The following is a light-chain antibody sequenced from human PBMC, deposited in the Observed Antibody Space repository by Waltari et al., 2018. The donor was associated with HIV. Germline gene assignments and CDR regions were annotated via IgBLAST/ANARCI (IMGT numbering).Light chain of an antibody. CDR1: QSVSSN. Sequence: EIVMTQSPASLSVSPGERATLSCRASQSVSSNLAWYQQKPGQAPRLLIYGASTRATGIPARFSRCGSGTEFTLTISSLQSEDFGVYYCQQYNNWPPYTFGQGTKLEIK. V-gene: IGKV3D-15*01. CDR3: QQYNNWPPYT. J-gene: IGKJ2*01. CDR2: GAS.